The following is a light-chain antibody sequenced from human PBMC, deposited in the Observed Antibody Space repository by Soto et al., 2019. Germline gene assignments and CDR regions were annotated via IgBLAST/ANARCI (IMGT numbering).Light chain of an antibody. J-gene: IGLJ2*01. V-gene: IGLV2-14*01. CDR2: DVS. CDR3: SSYTSSSTLVV. Sequence: ALTQPASVSGSPGQSITISCTGTSSDVGGYNYVSWYQQHPGKAPKVMIYDVSNRPSGVSNRFSGSKSGNTASLTISGLQAEDEADYYCSSYTSSSTLVVFGGGTKLTVL. CDR1: SSDVGGYNY.